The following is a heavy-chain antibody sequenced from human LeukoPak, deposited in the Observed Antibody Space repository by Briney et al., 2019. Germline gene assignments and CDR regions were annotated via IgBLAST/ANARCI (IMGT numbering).Heavy chain of an antibody. J-gene: IGHJ4*02. CDR1: GGSISSRNYY. CDR3: ARAERSGTSFPWDY. D-gene: IGHD2-2*01. CDR2: ISYTGSI. V-gene: IGHV4-39*01. Sequence: PSETLSLTCTVSGGSISSRNYYWAWIRQPPGKGLDWIGSISYTGSIFYNPSLKSRVTISVDMSKNQFSLKLSSVTAADTAIYYCARAERSGTSFPWDYWGQGTLVTVSS.